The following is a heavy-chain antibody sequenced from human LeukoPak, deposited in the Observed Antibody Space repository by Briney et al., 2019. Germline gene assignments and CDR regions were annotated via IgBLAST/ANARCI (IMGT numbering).Heavy chain of an antibody. D-gene: IGHD1-26*01. CDR2: IYYSGST. CDR3: ARLSGSYFDY. J-gene: IGHJ4*02. CDR1: GGSISSGGYY. Sequence: SETLSLTCTVSGGSISSGGYYWSWIRQHPGKGLEWIGYIYYSGSTYYNPSLKSRVTISVDTSKNQFSLKLSSVTAADTAVYYCARLSGSYFDYWGQGTLVIVSS. V-gene: IGHV4-31*03.